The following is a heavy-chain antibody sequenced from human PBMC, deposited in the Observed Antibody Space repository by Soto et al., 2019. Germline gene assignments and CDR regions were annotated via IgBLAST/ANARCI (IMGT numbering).Heavy chain of an antibody. V-gene: IGHV1-69*04. CDR1: GGTFSSYT. D-gene: IGHD6-13*01. J-gene: IGHJ5*02. Sequence: SVKVSCKASGGTFSSYTISWVRQAPGQGLEWMGRIIPILGIANYAQKFQGRVTITADKSTSTAYMGLSSLRSEDTAVYYCARDPRLGSSSSVFDPWGQGTLVTVSS. CDR2: IIPILGIA. CDR3: ARDPRLGSSSSVFDP.